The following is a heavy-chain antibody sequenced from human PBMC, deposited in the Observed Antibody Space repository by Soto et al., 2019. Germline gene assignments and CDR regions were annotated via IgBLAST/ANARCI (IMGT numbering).Heavy chain of an antibody. V-gene: IGHV3-30*18. J-gene: IGHJ4*02. CDR3: AKDRGVLRFLEWSGDY. D-gene: IGHD3-3*01. CDR1: GFTFSSYG. Sequence: PGGSLRLSCAASGFTFSSYGMHWVRQAPGKGLEWVAVISYDGSNKYYADSVKGRFTISRDNSKNTLYLQMNSLRAEDTAVYYRAKDRGVLRFLEWSGDYWGQGTLVTVS. CDR2: ISYDGSNK.